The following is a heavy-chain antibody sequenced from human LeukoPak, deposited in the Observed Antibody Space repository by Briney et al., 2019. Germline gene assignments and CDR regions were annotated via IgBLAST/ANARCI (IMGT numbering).Heavy chain of an antibody. CDR3: AKDSPIATR. Sequence: GGSLRLSCAASGFTFSSSAMSWVRQAPGKGLEWVSSITDSGDGTYYADSVKGRFTISRDNSKNTLYLQMNSLRAEDTAVYYCAKDSPIATRWGQGTLVTVSS. J-gene: IGHJ4*02. V-gene: IGHV3-23*01. CDR1: GFTFSSSA. CDR2: ITDSGDGT. D-gene: IGHD2-15*01.